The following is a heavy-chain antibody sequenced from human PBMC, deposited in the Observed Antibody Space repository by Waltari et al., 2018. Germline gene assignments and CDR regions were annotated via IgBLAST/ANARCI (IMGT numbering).Heavy chain of an antibody. CDR2: IRSKAYGGTT. CDR1: GFTFGDYD. D-gene: IGHD4-17*01. Sequence: EVQLVESGGGLVQPGRSLRLSCTASGFTFGDYDMSWFRQDPGKGVVGGVGFIRSKAYGGTTEYAASVKGRFTISRDDSKSIAYLQMNSLKTEDTAVYYCTRGAVTTFYYYGMDVWGQGTTVTVSS. V-gene: IGHV3-49*03. J-gene: IGHJ6*02. CDR3: TRGAVTTFYYYGMDV.